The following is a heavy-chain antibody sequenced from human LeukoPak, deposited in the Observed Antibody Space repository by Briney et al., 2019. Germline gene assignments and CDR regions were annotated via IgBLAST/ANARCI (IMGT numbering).Heavy chain of an antibody. CDR3: ARDAPLRYFDWLSYGMDV. CDR2: IWYDGSNK. D-gene: IGHD3-9*01. V-gene: IGHV3-33*01. J-gene: IGHJ6*02. Sequence: GGSLRLSCAASGFTFSSYGMHWVRQAPGKGLEWVAVIWYDGSNKYYADSVKGRFTISRENSKNTLYLKMNSLRAEDTAVYYCARDAPLRYFDWLSYGMDVWGQGTTVAVSS. CDR1: GFTFSSYG.